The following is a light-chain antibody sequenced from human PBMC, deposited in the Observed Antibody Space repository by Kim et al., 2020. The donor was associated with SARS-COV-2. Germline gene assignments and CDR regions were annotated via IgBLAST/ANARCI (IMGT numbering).Light chain of an antibody. Sequence: VTIPCNGGNSNIGAGYHVHWYQQLPSTAPKLLIYGTNNRPSGVPDRFSGSKSGTSASLAITGLQTEDEADYYCQSYDSSLSGPYVFGTGTKVTVL. J-gene: IGLJ1*01. CDR2: GTN. CDR3: QSYDSSLSGPYV. CDR1: NSNIGAGYH. V-gene: IGLV1-40*01.